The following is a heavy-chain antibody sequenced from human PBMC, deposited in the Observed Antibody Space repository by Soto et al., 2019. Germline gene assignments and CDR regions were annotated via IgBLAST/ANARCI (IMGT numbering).Heavy chain of an antibody. J-gene: IGHJ6*02. CDR3: ARVMRSGWYAGSYYYYGMDV. D-gene: IGHD6-19*01. CDR2: ISSSGSTI. Sequence: EVQLVESGGGLVQPGGSLRLSCAASGFTFSSYEMNWVRQAPGKGLEWVSYISSSGSTIYYADSVKGRFTISRDNAKNSLYLQMNSLRAEDTAVYYCARVMRSGWYAGSYYYYGMDVWGQGTTVTVSS. CDR1: GFTFSSYE. V-gene: IGHV3-48*03.